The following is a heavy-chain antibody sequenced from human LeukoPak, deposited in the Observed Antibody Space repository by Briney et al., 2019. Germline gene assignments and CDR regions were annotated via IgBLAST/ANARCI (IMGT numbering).Heavy chain of an antibody. D-gene: IGHD3-22*01. CDR3: ARPRRPYYYDSSGLDYYYMDV. J-gene: IGHJ6*03. V-gene: IGHV3-74*01. CDR2: INTDGCST. Sequence: PGGALTVSRLASGFTFSSCWMHWVRQARGKGVVCVSRINTDGCSTSYAHSVKGRFTISRDNAKNTLHLQMNSVRAEDTAVYYCARPRRPYYYDSSGLDYYYMDVWGKGTTVTVSS. CDR1: GFTFSSCW.